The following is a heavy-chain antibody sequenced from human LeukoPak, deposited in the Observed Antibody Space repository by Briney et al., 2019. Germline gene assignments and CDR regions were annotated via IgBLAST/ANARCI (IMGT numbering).Heavy chain of an antibody. CDR2: ISGSGGST. V-gene: IGHV3-23*01. CDR1: GITLSNNG. D-gene: IGHD3-22*01. J-gene: IGHJ4*02. CDR3: AKRGVVIRVILVGFHKEAYYFDS. Sequence: QSGGSLTLSCAVSGITLSNNGMSWVRQAPGKGLEWVAGISGSGGSTNYADSVKGRFTISRDNPKNTLFLQMNSLRAEDTAVYFCAKRGVVIRVILVGFHKEAYYFDSWGQGALVTVSS.